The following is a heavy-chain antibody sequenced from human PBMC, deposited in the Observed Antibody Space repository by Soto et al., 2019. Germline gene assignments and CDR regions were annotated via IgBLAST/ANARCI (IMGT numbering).Heavy chain of an antibody. J-gene: IGHJ3*02. V-gene: IGHV3-21*01. CDR1: GFTFSSYS. CDR3: ATQDAFDI. Sequence: EVQLVESGGGLVKPGGSLRLSCAASGFTFSSYSMNWVRQAPGKGLEWVSSISSSSSYIYYADSVKGRFTISRDNAKNSLYQQMNSLRAEDTAVYYCATQDAFDIWGQGTMVTVSS. CDR2: ISSSSSYI.